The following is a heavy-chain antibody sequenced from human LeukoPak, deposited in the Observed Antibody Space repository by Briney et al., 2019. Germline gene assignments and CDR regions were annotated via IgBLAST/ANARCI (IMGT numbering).Heavy chain of an antibody. D-gene: IGHD4-17*01. CDR2: ISSSSGYI. Sequence: PGGSLRLSCEASGFTFSSYSMNWVRQAPGKGLEWVSSISSSSGYIYYADSVKGRLTISRDNAKNSLYLQMNSLRDEDTAIYYCARETTVIKKIDYWGQGTLVTVSS. V-gene: IGHV3-21*01. J-gene: IGHJ4*02. CDR1: GFTFSSYS. CDR3: ARETTVIKKIDY.